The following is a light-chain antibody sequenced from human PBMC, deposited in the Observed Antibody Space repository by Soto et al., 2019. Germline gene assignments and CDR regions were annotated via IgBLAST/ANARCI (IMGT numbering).Light chain of an antibody. J-gene: IGLJ1*01. CDR1: SSDIGAYNY. Sequence: QSVLTQPPSASGSPGQSVTISCTGTSSDIGAYNYVSWYQQHPGEVPKLIIYEVTKRPSGVPDRFSASKSGNTASLTVSGLQAEDEADYYRSSHGGANNFYVFGTGTKVTVL. CDR3: SSHGGANNFYV. CDR2: EVT. V-gene: IGLV2-8*01.